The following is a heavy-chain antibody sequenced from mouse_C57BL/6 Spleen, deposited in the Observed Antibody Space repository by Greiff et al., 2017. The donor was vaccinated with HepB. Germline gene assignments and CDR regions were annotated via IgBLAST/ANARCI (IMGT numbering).Heavy chain of an antibody. CDR1: GYTFTSYW. V-gene: IGHV1-59*01. CDR2: IDPSDSYT. Sequence: QVQLQQPGAELVRPGTSVKLSCKASGYTFTSYWMHWVKQRPGQGLEWIGVIDPSDSYTNYNQKFKGKATLTVDTSSSTAYMQLSSLTSEDSAVYYCAREGIYYDYDAVFYFDVWGTGTTVTVSS. CDR3: AREGIYYDYDAVFYFDV. J-gene: IGHJ1*03. D-gene: IGHD2-4*01.